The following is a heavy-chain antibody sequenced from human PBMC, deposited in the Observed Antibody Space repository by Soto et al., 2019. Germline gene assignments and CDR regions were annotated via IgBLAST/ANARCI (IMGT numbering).Heavy chain of an antibody. V-gene: IGHV5-51*01. Sequence: YWIGWVRQMPGKGLEWMGIIYPGDSDTRYSPSFQGQVTISADKSISTAYLQWSSLKASDTAMYYCARSLGTGTTSGYYYYMDVWGKGTTVTVSS. CDR1: YW. CDR2: IYPGDSDT. CDR3: ARSLGTGTTSGYYYYMDV. J-gene: IGHJ6*03. D-gene: IGHD1-1*01.